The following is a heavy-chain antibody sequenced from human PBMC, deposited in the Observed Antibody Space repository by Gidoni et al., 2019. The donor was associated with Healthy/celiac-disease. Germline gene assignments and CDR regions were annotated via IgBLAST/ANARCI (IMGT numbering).Heavy chain of an antibody. D-gene: IGHD4-4*01. CDR3: ARGEGVYSYFDY. CDR1: GGSLSSYY. J-gene: IGHJ4*02. Sequence: QVQLQESGPGLVKPSETLSLTCTVSGGSLSSYYWSWIRQPPGKGLEWIGYIYYIGSTNYNPSLKSRVTISVYTSKNQFSLRLSSVTAADTAVYYCARGEGVYSYFDYWGQGTVVTVSS. V-gene: IGHV4-59*01. CDR2: IYYIGST.